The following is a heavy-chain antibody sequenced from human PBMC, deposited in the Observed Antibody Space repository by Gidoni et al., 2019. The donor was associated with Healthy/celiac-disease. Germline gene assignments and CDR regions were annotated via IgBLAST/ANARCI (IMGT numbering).Heavy chain of an antibody. Sequence: EVQLLESGGGLVQPGGSLRLSCAASGFTFSSYAMSWVRQAPGKGLAWVSAISGSGGSTYYADSVKGRFTISRDNSKNTLYLQMNSLRAEDTAVYYCAKDLEVVGATLDDYWGQGTLVTVSS. CDR3: AKDLEVVGATLDDY. D-gene: IGHD1-26*01. CDR2: ISGSGGST. V-gene: IGHV3-23*01. J-gene: IGHJ4*02. CDR1: GFTFSSYA.